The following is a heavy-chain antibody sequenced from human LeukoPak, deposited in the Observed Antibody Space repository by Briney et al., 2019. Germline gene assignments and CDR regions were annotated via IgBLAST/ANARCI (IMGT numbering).Heavy chain of an antibody. D-gene: IGHD3-3*01. Sequence: GGSLRLSCAASGFTVSSNYMSWVRQAPGKGLEWVSVIYSGGSTYYADSVKGRFAISRDNSKNTVYLQMNGLRADDTAVYYCAKDRRFLEWKDAFDVWGQGTMVTVSS. J-gene: IGHJ3*01. CDR2: IYSGGST. V-gene: IGHV3-53*01. CDR1: GFTVSSNY. CDR3: AKDRRFLEWKDAFDV.